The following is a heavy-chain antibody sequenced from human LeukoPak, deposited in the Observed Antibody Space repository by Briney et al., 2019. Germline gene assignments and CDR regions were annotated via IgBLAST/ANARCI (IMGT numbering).Heavy chain of an antibody. CDR2: ISYDGSNK. Sequence: PGGSLRLSCAASGFTFSSYAMHWVRQAPGKGLEWVAVISYDGSNKYYADSVKGRFTISRDNSKNTLYLQMNSLRAEDTAVYYCARVRYSYYDFWSGYLYYYDSTANDYWGQETLVTVSS. CDR3: ARVRYSYYDFWSGYLYYYDSTANDY. D-gene: IGHD3-3*01. J-gene: IGHJ4*02. V-gene: IGHV3-30*01. CDR1: GFTFSSYA.